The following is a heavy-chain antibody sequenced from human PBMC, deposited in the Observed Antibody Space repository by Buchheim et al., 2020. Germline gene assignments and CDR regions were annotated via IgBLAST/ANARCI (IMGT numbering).Heavy chain of an antibody. V-gene: IGHV4-30-2*01. CDR2: IYHSGRT. CDR1: GGSISSGGYS. Sequence: QLQLQESGSGLVKPSQTLSLTCAVSGGSISSGGYSWSWIRQPPGKGLEWLGYIYHSGRTYYNPSLKSRVTISVDRTKTQFSLKLSSVTAADTAVYYCARATWLVRENWFDPWGQGTL. J-gene: IGHJ5*02. D-gene: IGHD6-19*01. CDR3: ARATWLVRENWFDP.